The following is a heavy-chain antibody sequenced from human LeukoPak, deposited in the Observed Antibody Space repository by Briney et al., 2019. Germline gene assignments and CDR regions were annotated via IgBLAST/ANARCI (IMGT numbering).Heavy chain of an antibody. V-gene: IGHV4-59*01. CDR1: GDSIRSYY. CDR2: IYYSGSN. Sequence: SETLSLTCTVWGDSIRSYYWSWIRQPRGKGLEGGGDIYYSGSNNYNPSLKRRVNISVHTSKNQSSLKLSSVAAADTAVYYCAGYGDAFDIWGQGTMVTVSS. J-gene: IGHJ3*02. D-gene: IGHD6-13*01. CDR3: AGYGDAFDI.